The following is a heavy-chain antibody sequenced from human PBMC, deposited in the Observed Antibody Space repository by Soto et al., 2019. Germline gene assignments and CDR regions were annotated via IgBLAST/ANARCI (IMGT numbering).Heavy chain of an antibody. CDR2: IYWDDDK. CDR1: GFSLSTHGVG. D-gene: IGHD6-19*01. J-gene: IGHJ4*02. CDR3: AHRGSSWQLDY. Sequence: QITLKESGPTLVRPTQTLTLTCTFSGFSLSTHGVGVGWISQPPGKALEWLGLIYWDDDKRYSPSLKSRLTITKDTSKNQVVITMTNLDPVDTATYYCAHRGSSWQLDYWGQGTLVTVSS. V-gene: IGHV2-5*02.